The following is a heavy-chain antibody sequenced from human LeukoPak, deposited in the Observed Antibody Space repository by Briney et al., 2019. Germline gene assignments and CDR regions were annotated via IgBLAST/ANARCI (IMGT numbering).Heavy chain of an antibody. D-gene: IGHD2-2*02. CDR1: GYIFTSHY. Sequence: GASVKVSCKASGYIFTSHYIHWGRQAPGQGLGWMGIINPSGGSTTYAQKFQGRVTMARDRSTSTVSMELSSLRSEDTAVYYCARARSMDLLYYYMDVWGKGTTVTVSS. J-gene: IGHJ6*03. CDR3: ARARSMDLLYYYMDV. V-gene: IGHV1-46*01. CDR2: INPSGGST.